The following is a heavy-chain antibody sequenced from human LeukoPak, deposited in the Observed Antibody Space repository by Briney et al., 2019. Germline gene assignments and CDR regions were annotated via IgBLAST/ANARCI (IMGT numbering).Heavy chain of an antibody. Sequence: PSETLSLTCTVSGGSISSTRYYWGWIRQPPGKGLEWIGSIYYSGSTYYNPSLKSRVTMSVDRSKNQFSLKLSSVTAADTAVYYCARDSLQRWFDPWGQGTLVTVSS. CDR3: ARDSLQRWFDP. D-gene: IGHD2-2*01. CDR1: GGSISSTRYY. V-gene: IGHV4-39*07. CDR2: IYYSGST. J-gene: IGHJ5*02.